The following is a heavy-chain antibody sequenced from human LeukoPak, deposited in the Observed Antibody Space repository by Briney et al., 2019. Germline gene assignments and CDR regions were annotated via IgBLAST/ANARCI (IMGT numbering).Heavy chain of an antibody. CDR2: INSSSSYI. V-gene: IGHV3-21*01. J-gene: IGHJ4*02. D-gene: IGHD3-10*01. CDR3: ARDLPSYYYGSGSPDY. Sequence: GGSLRLSCAASGFTFSSYSMNWVRQAPGKGVEGVSSINSSSSYIYYAGSVKGGFTISRDNAKTPLYLKMNSLRDEDTAVYYCARDLPSYYYGSGSPDYWGQGTLVTVSS. CDR1: GFTFSSYS.